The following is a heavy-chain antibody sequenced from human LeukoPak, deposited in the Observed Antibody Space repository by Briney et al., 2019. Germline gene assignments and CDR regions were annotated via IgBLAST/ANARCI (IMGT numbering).Heavy chain of an antibody. CDR3: ARRPRITMIVVD. Sequence: PSETLSLTCTVSGGSISSSSYYWGWIRQPPGKGLEWIGSIYYSGSTYYNPSLKSRVTISVDTSKNQFSLKPSSVTAADTAVYYCARRPRITMIVVDWGQGTLVTVSS. CDR1: GGSISSSSYY. J-gene: IGHJ4*02. D-gene: IGHD3-22*01. CDR2: IYYSGST. V-gene: IGHV4-39*01.